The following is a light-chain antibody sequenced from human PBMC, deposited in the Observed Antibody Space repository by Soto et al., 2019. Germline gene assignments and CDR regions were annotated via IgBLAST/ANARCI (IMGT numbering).Light chain of an antibody. CDR3: QQYGDSLLT. CDR1: QSISSSY. CDR2: HAS. Sequence: ENVLTQSPGTLSLSPGERATLSCRASQSISSSYLAWYQQKPGQTPRLLIYHASNRATGIPDRFSGSGSGTDFTLTISRLEPEDFAVYYCQQYGDSLLTFGGGTMLEIK. V-gene: IGKV3-20*01. J-gene: IGKJ4*01.